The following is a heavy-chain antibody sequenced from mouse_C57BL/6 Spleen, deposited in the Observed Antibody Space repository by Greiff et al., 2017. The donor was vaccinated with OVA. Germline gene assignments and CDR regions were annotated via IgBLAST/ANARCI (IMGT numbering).Heavy chain of an antibody. J-gene: IGHJ3*01. Sequence: VKLVESGAELARPGASVKMSCKASGYTFTSYTMHWVKQRPGQGLEWIGYINPSSGYTKYNQKFKDKATLTADKSSSTAYMQLSSLTSEDSAVYYCARLRLTWFAYWGQGTLVTVSA. D-gene: IGHD2-4*01. CDR3: ARLRLTWFAY. V-gene: IGHV1-4*01. CDR1: GYTFTSYT. CDR2: INPSSGYT.